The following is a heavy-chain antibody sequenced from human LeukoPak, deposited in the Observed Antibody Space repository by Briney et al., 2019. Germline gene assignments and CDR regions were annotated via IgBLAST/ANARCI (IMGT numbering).Heavy chain of an antibody. J-gene: IGHJ3*02. Sequence: SVKVSCKASGFTFTSSAMQWVRQARGQRLEWIGWIVVGSGNTNYAQKFQERVTITRDMSTSTAYMELSSLRSEDTAVYYCAATSTRKQQLMAFDIWGQGTMVTVSS. D-gene: IGHD6-13*01. CDR3: AATSTRKQQLMAFDI. CDR2: IVVGSGNT. CDR1: GFTFTSSA. V-gene: IGHV1-58*02.